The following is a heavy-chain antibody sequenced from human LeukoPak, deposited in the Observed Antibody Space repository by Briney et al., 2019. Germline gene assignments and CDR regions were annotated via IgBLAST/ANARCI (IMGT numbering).Heavy chain of an antibody. CDR1: GFTFSSYW. CDR2: IKQDGGDK. CDR3: ARYSGYGGAEYFQH. Sequence: GGSLRLSCAASGFTFSSYWMSWVRQAPGKGLEWVANIKQDGGDKCYVDSVKGRFTISRDNAKNLLYLQMNSLRAEDTAVYYCARYSGYGGAEYFQHWGQGTLVTVSS. V-gene: IGHV3-7*03. J-gene: IGHJ1*01. D-gene: IGHD5-12*01.